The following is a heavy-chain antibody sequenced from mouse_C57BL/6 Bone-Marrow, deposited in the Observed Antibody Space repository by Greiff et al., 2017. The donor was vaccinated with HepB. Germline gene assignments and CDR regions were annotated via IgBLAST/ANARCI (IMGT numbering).Heavy chain of an antibody. CDR1: GFTFSSYT. CDR2: ISGGGGNT. Sequence: EVKLMESGGGLVKPGGSLKLSCAASGFTFSSYTMSWVRQTPEKRLEWVATISGGGGNTYYPDSVKGRFTISRDNAKNTLYLQMSSLRSEDTALYYCARPSDYDYDGAWFAYWGQRTLVTVSA. J-gene: IGHJ3*01. CDR3: ARPSDYDYDGAWFAY. D-gene: IGHD2-4*01. V-gene: IGHV5-9*01.